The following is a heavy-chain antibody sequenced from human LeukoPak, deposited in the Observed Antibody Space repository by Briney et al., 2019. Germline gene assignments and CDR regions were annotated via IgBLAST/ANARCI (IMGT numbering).Heavy chain of an antibody. J-gene: IGHJ3*02. Sequence: GGSLRLSCTASGSTLRNNIMTWVRQAPGKGLEWVSSLSFIDDSTYYADSVKGRFIISRDTSKNTLFLQMHSLRAEDTGVYYCGREGYTSGYAGAFDTWGQGTMVTVSS. D-gene: IGHD2-2*01. CDR1: GSTLRNNI. CDR2: LSFIDDST. CDR3: GREGYTSGYAGAFDT. V-gene: IGHV3-23*01.